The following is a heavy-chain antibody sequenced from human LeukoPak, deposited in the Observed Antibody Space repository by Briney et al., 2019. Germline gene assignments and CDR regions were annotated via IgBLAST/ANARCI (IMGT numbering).Heavy chain of an antibody. Sequence: GGSLRLSCAASGFTFSSYSMNWVRQAPGKGLEWVSSISSSSSYIYYADSVKGRITISRDNAKNSLYLQMNSLRAEDTAVYYCARLHILTGYYSFDYWGQGTLVTVSS. J-gene: IGHJ4*02. V-gene: IGHV3-21*01. CDR2: ISSSSSYI. CDR3: ARLHILTGYYSFDY. CDR1: GFTFSSYS. D-gene: IGHD3-9*01.